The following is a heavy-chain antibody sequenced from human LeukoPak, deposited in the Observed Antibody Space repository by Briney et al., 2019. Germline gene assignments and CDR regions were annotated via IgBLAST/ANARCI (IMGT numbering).Heavy chain of an antibody. CDR1: GGSISSSSYY. CDR3: ARRLAGVGATGGWFDP. CDR2: IYYSGST. Sequence: SETLSLTCTVSGGSISSSSYYWGWIRQPPGTGLEWIGSIYYSGSTYYNPSLKSRVTISVDTSKNQFSLKLSSVTAADTAVYYCARRLAGVGATGGWFDPWGQGTLVTVSS. V-gene: IGHV4-39*01. J-gene: IGHJ5*02. D-gene: IGHD1-26*01.